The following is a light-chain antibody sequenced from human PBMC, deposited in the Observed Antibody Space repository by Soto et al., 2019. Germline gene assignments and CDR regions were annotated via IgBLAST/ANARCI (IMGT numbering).Light chain of an antibody. CDR3: QQYNNWPPMYT. CDR1: QSISRN. CDR2: AAS. J-gene: IGKJ2*01. V-gene: IGKV3-15*01. Sequence: EIVMTQSPATLSLSLGERATLSCRASQSISRNLAWYHQRPGQAPRLLIYAASARATGILARFSGSGSGTGFTLTISGLQSEEFGVYFCQQYNNWPPMYTCGQGTKRQSK.